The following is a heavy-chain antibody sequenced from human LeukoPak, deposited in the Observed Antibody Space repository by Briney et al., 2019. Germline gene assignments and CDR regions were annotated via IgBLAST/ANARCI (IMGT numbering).Heavy chain of an antibody. CDR2: IYTSGRT. CDR3: AKDLLGWSSPR. Sequence: PSETLSLTCTVSGGSISSGNYYWSWIRQPAGRGLEWIGRIYTSGRTTYNPSLKSRVTISVDTSKNQFSLKVISVTAADTAVYYCAKDLLGWSSPRWGQGTMVTVSS. J-gene: IGHJ3*01. D-gene: IGHD3-3*01. V-gene: IGHV4-61*02. CDR1: GGSISSGNYY.